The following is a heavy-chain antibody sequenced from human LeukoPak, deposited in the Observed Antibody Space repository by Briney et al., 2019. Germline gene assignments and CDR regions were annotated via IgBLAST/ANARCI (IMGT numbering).Heavy chain of an antibody. J-gene: IGHJ4*02. CDR3: ARDRVWGSYRWYYFDY. V-gene: IGHV3-7*01. CDR2: IKQDGSEK. Sequence: GGSLRLSCAASGFTFSSYWMSWVRQAPGKGLEWVANIKQDGSEKYYVDSVKGRFTISRDNAKNSLYLQMNSLRAEDTAVYYCARDRVWGSYRWYYFDYWGRGTLVTVSS. CDR1: GFTFSSYW. D-gene: IGHD3-16*02.